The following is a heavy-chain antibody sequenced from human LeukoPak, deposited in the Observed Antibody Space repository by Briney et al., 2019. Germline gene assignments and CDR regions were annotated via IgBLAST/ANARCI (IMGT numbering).Heavy chain of an antibody. CDR1: GFTFSNSG. J-gene: IGHJ4*02. Sequence: PGGSLRLSCAASGFTFSNSGMSWVRQAPRKGLEWVANINQDGSEKNCVDSVKGRFTISRDNAKNSLYLQMNSLRAEDTAVYYCANNRASLDYWGQGTLVTVSS. V-gene: IGHV3-7*02. CDR2: INQDGSEK. CDR3: ANNRASLDY. D-gene: IGHD2/OR15-2a*01.